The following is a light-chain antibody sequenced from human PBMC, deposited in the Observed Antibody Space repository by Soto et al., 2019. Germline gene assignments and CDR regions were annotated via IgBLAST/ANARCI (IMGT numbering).Light chain of an antibody. Sequence: NFMLTQPHSVSESPGKTVTISCTRSSGSIASNYVQWYQQRPGSAPTTVIYEDNQRPSGVPDRFSASIDSSSNSASLTISDLKIGDEADYYCRSYDSSNLYVVFGGGTKLTVL. CDR3: RSYDSSNLYVV. CDR2: EDN. V-gene: IGLV6-57*04. J-gene: IGLJ2*01. CDR1: SGSIASNY.